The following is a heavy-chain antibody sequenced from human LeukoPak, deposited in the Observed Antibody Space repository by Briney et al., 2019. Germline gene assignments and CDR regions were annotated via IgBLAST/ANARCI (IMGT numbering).Heavy chain of an antibody. CDR2: VSGGGTTT. CDR3: AKRTVTTSGDYY. V-gene: IGHV3-23*01. D-gene: IGHD4-17*01. Sequence: GGSLRLSCVASGFSFSDYGMSWFRQAPGKGLEWVSSVSGGGTTTYYADSVKGRFTISRDNSKNTLCLQMNSLRVEDAAIYYCAKRTVTTSGDYYWGQGTLVTVSS. J-gene: IGHJ4*02. CDR1: GFSFSDYG.